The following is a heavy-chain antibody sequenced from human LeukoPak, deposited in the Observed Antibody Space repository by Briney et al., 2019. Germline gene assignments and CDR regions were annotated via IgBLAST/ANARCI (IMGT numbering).Heavy chain of an antibody. Sequence: PSETLSLTCAVYGGSFSGYYWSWIRQPPGKGLEWIGEINHSGSTNYNPSLKSRVTISVDTSKNQFSLKLSFVTAADTAVYYCASEQQWLNYWGQGTLVTVSS. J-gene: IGHJ4*02. CDR3: ASEQQWLNY. CDR2: INHSGST. V-gene: IGHV4-34*01. CDR1: GGSFSGYY. D-gene: IGHD6-19*01.